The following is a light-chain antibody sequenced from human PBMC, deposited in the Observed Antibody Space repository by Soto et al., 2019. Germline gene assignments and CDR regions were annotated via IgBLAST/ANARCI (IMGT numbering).Light chain of an antibody. CDR2: EAS. J-gene: IGKJ5*01. V-gene: IGKV1-9*01. CDR3: QELNTFPFT. CDR1: HDISTY. Sequence: DIQLTQSPSLLSASVGDRVTITCRASHDISTYLAWYQQKPGKAPKLMLYEASTMQSGVPSRFSGSGSGTEFTLTISGLLPEDVATYHCQELNTFPFTFGHGTRLDTK.